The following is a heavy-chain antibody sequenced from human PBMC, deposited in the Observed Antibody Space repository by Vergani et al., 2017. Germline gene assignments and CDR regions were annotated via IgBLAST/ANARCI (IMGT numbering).Heavy chain of an antibody. J-gene: IGHJ6*02. CDR2: IYYSGST. V-gene: IGHV4-39*01. D-gene: IGHD6-19*01. CDR1: GGSISSSSYY. CDR3: ARHGGYSSGWYEKPKPHYYYYGMDV. Sequence: QLQLQESGPGLVKPSETLSLTCTVSGGSISSSSYYWGWIRQPPGKGLEWIGSIYYSGSTYYNPSLKSRVTISVDTSKNQFSLKLSSVTAADTAVYYCARHGGYSSGWYEKPKPHYYYYGMDVWGQGTTVTVSS.